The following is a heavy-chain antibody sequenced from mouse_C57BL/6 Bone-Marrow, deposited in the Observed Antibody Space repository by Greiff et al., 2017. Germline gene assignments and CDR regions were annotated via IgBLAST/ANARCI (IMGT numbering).Heavy chain of an antibody. D-gene: IGHD2-3*01. V-gene: IGHV8-8*01. CDR3: ALKGDDGYAAWFAY. CDR2: IWWGDAK. J-gene: IGHJ3*01. CDR1: GFSLSTFGMG. Sequence: QVTLQVSGPGILQPSQTLSLTCSFSGFSLSTFGMGVGWIRHPSGKGLEWLAHIWWGDAKYDNSALKSRLTISKDTSNNQVFLKSADVDTADTATYDCALKGDDGYAAWFAYWGQGTLVTVSA.